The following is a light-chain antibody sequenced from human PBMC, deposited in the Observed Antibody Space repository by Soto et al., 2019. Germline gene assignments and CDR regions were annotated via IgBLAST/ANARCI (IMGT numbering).Light chain of an antibody. Sequence: DIQMTQSPSTLSASVGDRVTITCRASQSISSWLACYQQNPGKAPKLLIYDASSLDSGAPSRFSGSGSGTEFTLSISSLQPDEFATYYCQQDNSYSGTFGQGTKVEIK. V-gene: IGKV1-5*01. CDR3: QQDNSYSGT. CDR2: DAS. CDR1: QSISSW. J-gene: IGKJ1*01.